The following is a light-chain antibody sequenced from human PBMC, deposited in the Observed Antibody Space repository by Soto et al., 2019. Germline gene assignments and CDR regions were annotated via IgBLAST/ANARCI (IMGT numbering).Light chain of an antibody. CDR2: EVS. J-gene: IGLJ1*01. CDR3: NSYTSSSTL. V-gene: IGLV2-14*01. CDR1: SSDVGGYNY. Sequence: QSALTQPASVSGSPGQSITISCTGTSSDVGGYNYVSWYQQHPGKAPKLMIYEVSNRPSGVSNRFSGSKSANTASLTISGLQAEDEADYYCNSYTSSSTLFGTGTKLIVL.